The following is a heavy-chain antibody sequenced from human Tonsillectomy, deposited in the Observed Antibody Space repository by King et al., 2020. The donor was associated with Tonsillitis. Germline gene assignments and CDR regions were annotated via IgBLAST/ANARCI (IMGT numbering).Heavy chain of an antibody. D-gene: IGHD3-22*01. Sequence: QLQESGPGLVKPSETLSLTCTVSGGSISTYYWSWIRQPPGKGLEWIGYIYYSGSTNYNPSLKSRVAISIDTSNRQISLKVSSVTAADTAVYYCARHLHYYDTSGPFDYWGQGTLVTVSS. CDR3: ARHLHYYDTSGPFDY. CDR2: IYYSGST. J-gene: IGHJ4*02. CDR1: GGSISTYY. V-gene: IGHV4-59*08.